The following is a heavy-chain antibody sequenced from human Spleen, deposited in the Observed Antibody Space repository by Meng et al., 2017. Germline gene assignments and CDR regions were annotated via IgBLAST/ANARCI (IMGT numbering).Heavy chain of an antibody. CDR1: GGFFSDDY. CDR3: ARVSGYSVRIYLDY. J-gene: IGHJ4*02. CDR2: INHTGRT. Sequence: QVTLQQWGAGLSKPSETLSLTCAVSGGFFSDDYWSWVRQPPGKGLEWIGEINHTGRTNYNPSLKSRVAISIDTSNNQFSLNLSSVTAADTAVYYCARVSGYSVRIYLDYWGQGTLVTVSS. V-gene: IGHV4-34*01. D-gene: IGHD5/OR15-5a*01.